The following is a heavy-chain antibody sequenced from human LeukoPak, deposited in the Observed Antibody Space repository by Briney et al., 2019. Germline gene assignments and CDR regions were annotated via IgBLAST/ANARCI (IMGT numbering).Heavy chain of an antibody. CDR1: GGSFSGYY. Sequence: SETLSLTCPVNGGSFSGYYWSWIRQPPGKGREWIGEINHSGSTNYNPSLKSRVTISVDTSKSQFSLKLSSVTAADTAVYYCARLRVGAPGAYGMDVWGQGTTVTVSS. J-gene: IGHJ6*02. CDR2: INHSGST. CDR3: ARLRVGAPGAYGMDV. V-gene: IGHV4-34*01. D-gene: IGHD7-27*01.